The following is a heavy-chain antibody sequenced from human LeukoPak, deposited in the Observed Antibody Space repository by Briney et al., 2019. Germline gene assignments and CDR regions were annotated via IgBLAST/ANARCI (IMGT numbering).Heavy chain of an antibody. CDR2: ISSSGCTI. Sequence: GGSLRLSCAASGFTFSSYEMNWVRQAPGKGLEWVSYISSSGCTIYYADSVKGRFTISRDNAKNSLYLQMNSLRAEDTAVYYCARVNTYYDFWSGYLDYWGQGTLVTVSS. J-gene: IGHJ4*02. CDR3: ARVNTYYDFWSGYLDY. V-gene: IGHV3-48*03. CDR1: GFTFSSYE. D-gene: IGHD3-3*01.